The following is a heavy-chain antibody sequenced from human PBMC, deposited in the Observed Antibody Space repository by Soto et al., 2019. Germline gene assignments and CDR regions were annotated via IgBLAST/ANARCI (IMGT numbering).Heavy chain of an antibody. CDR2: MNPNSGNA. CDR3: ARGAYNEYADCFDP. CDR1: GYSFTSHD. V-gene: IGHV1-8*01. J-gene: IGHJ5*02. D-gene: IGHD1-1*01. Sequence: QVQLVQSGAEVRKPGASVRVSCKATGYSFTSHDINWLRQAAGQGLEWMGWMNPNSGNAAYAQKFQGRVTMTRNTSITTAYIEVSRLKSADTAVYFCARGAYNEYADCFDPWGQGTLVTVSS.